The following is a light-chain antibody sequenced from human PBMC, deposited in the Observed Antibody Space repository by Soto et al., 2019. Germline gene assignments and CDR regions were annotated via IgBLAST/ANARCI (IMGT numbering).Light chain of an antibody. V-gene: IGKV1-39*01. CDR3: QQTYVAPVT. J-gene: IGKJ4*01. CDR2: GTS. CDR1: QNIKSF. Sequence: DIQMTQSPSSLSASVGERVTITCRASQNIKSFLNWYQQKPGKAPKLLIYGTSSVQSGVPARFSGGRSGTDFSLSISSLQPEDFATYYCQQTYVAPVTFGGGTKVEI.